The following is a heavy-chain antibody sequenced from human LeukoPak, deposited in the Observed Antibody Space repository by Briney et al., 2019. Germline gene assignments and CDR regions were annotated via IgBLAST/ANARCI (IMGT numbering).Heavy chain of an antibody. CDR3: ARYSSGWYGRYFQH. D-gene: IGHD6-19*01. CDR1: GGSISSSSYY. Sequence: SETLSLTCTVSGGSISSSSYYWGWIRQPPGKGLEWIGSIYYSGSTYYNPSLKSRVTISVDTSKNHFSLKLSSVTAADTAVYYCARYSSGWYGRYFQHWGQGTLVTVSS. V-gene: IGHV4-39*02. CDR2: IYYSGST. J-gene: IGHJ1*01.